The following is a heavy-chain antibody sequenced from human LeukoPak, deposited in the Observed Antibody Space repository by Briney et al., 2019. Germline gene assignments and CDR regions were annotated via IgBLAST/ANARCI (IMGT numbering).Heavy chain of an antibody. CDR2: ISSSSSYI. Sequence: GGSLRLPCAASGFTFSSYSMNWVRQAPGKGLEWVSSISSSSSYIYYADSVKGRFTISRDNAKNSLYLQMNSLRAEDTAVYYCARGHDYYYMDVWGKGTTVTVSS. CDR1: GFTFSSYS. V-gene: IGHV3-21*01. CDR3: ARGHDYYYMDV. J-gene: IGHJ6*03.